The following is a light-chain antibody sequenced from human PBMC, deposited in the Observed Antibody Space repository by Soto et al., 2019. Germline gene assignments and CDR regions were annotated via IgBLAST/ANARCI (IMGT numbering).Light chain of an antibody. Sequence: DIQMTQSPSSLSASVGDRVTITCRASQDIHSYLNWYQQKPGKAPNLLIFATSTLQSGVPSRFSGSGSVTDLTLTISRLQPEGFATYYSQQRETFGPGTKVDIK. CDR1: QDIHSY. CDR2: ATS. J-gene: IGKJ3*01. CDR3: QQRET. V-gene: IGKV1-39*01.